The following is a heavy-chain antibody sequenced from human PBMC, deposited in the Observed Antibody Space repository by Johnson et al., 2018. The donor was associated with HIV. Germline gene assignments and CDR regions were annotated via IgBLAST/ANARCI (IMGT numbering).Heavy chain of an antibody. CDR3: ARGGTLNWSPDRIANAFDI. V-gene: IGHV3-25*05. D-gene: IGHD1-20*01. CDR1: QFTFSSYY. Sequence: VQLMESGGGLAKPAWSPRLSCAASQFTFSSYYMNCVRQAPGNGLELVGQVNPNGGSTYRIDSGKDRFNTSRDNAKNTLHLQMNSLRGEDTAVFYCARGGTLNWSPDRIANAFDIWGQGTMVTVSS. J-gene: IGHJ3*02. CDR2: VNPNGGST.